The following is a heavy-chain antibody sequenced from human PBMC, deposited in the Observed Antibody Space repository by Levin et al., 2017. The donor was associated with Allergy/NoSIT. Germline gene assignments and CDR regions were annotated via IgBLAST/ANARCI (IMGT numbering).Heavy chain of an antibody. Sequence: GGSLRLSCAASGFTFSSYSMNWVRQAPGKGLEWVSSISSSSSYIYYADSVKGRFTISRDNAKNSLYLQMNSLRAEDTAVYYCARDSEATIHPTDYWGQGTLVTVSS. D-gene: IGHD5-12*01. J-gene: IGHJ4*02. CDR1: GFTFSSYS. CDR3: ARDSEATIHPTDY. V-gene: IGHV3-21*01. CDR2: ISSSSSYI.